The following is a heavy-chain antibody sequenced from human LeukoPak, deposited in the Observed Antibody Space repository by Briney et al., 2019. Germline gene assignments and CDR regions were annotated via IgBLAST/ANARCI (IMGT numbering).Heavy chain of an antibody. D-gene: IGHD3-10*01. Sequence: ASVKVSCKASGYTFTSYAMHWVRQAPGQRLEWMGWINAGNGNTKYSQKLQGRVTITRDTSASTAYMELSSLRSEDTAVYYCASHLLRGYYYYGMDVWGQGTTVTVSS. V-gene: IGHV1-3*01. J-gene: IGHJ6*02. CDR2: INAGNGNT. CDR3: ASHLLRGYYYYGMDV. CDR1: GYTFTSYA.